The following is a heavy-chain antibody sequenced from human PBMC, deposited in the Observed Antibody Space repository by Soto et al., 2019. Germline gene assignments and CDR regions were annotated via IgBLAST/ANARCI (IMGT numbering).Heavy chain of an antibody. Sequence: GGSLRLCCAASGFTFRSFTVNWVRQAPGKGLEWVSTISSNSAYIYYTDALRGRFTISRDNAKNSLHLQMNSLRAEDTAVYYCTRDASRDSSARGWFDPWGPGTLGTVSS. D-gene: IGHD6-13*01. J-gene: IGHJ5*02. CDR2: ISSNSAYI. CDR3: TRDASRDSSARGWFDP. CDR1: GFTFRSFT. V-gene: IGHV3-21*01.